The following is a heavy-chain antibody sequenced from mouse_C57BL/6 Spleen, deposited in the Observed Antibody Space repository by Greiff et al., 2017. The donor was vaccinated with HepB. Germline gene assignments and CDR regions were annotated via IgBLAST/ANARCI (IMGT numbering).Heavy chain of an antibody. Sequence: QVQLKQSGAELARPGASVKLSCKASGYTFTSYGISWVKQRTGQGLEWIGEIYPRSGNTYYNEKFKGKATLTADKSSSTAYMELRSLTSEDSAVYFCARCNGNYVREYWYFDVWGTGTTVTVSS. V-gene: IGHV1-81*01. CDR2: IYPRSGNT. J-gene: IGHJ1*03. D-gene: IGHD2-1*01. CDR3: ARCNGNYVREYWYFDV. CDR1: GYTFTSYG.